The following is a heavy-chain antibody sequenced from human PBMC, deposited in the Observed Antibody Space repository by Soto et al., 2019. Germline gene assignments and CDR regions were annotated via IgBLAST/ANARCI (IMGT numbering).Heavy chain of an antibody. CDR3: AGLRSNRGGNWFDP. J-gene: IGHJ5*02. CDR1: GGTFSSYA. CDR2: IIPIFGTA. V-gene: IGHV1-69*06. D-gene: IGHD2-2*01. Sequence: QVQLVQSGAEVKKPGSSVKVSCKASGGTFSSYAISWVRQAPGQGLEWMGGIIPIFGTANYAQKFQGRVTITADKSTSTASMELSSLRSEDTAVYYCAGLRSNRGGNWFDPWGQGTLVTVSS.